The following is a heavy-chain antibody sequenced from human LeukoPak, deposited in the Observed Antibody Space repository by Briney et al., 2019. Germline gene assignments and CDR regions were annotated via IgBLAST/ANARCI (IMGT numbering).Heavy chain of an antibody. Sequence: ASVKVSCKASGYTSTSYGISWVRQAPGQGLEWMGWISAYNGNTNYAQKLQGRVTMTTDTSTSTAYMELRSLRSDDTAVYYCARDDYDDYVGPLDDWFDPWGQGTLVTVSS. CDR3: ARDDYDDYVGPLDDWFDP. CDR2: ISAYNGNT. J-gene: IGHJ5*02. V-gene: IGHV1-18*01. CDR1: GYTSTSYG. D-gene: IGHD4-17*01.